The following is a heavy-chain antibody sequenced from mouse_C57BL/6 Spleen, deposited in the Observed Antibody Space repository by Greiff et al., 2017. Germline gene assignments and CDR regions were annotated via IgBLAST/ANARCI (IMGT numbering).Heavy chain of an antibody. CDR2: ISGGGGNT. V-gene: IGHV5-9*01. Sequence: DVQLVESGGGLVKPGGSLKLSCAASGFTFSSYTMSWVRQTPEKRLEWVATISGGGGNTYYPDSVKGRFTISRDNAKNTLYLQMSSLRSEDTALYYCARHDGYWYFDVWGTGTTVTVSS. CDR3: ARHDGYWYFDV. CDR1: GFTFSSYT. J-gene: IGHJ1*03. D-gene: IGHD2-3*01.